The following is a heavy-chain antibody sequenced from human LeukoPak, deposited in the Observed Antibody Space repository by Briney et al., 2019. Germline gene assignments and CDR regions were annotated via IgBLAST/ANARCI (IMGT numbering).Heavy chain of an antibody. V-gene: IGHV3-21*01. CDR2: ITSSSTYI. CDR3: ARVECSSTGCYFDY. D-gene: IGHD2-2*01. CDR1: KFTFSSYS. Sequence: GGSLRLSCAASKFTFSSYSMNWVRQAPGKGLEWVSSITSSSTYIYYADPVKGRFTISRDNAKNSLYLQMNSLRAEDTAVYYCARVECSSTGCYFDYWGQGTLVTVSS. J-gene: IGHJ4*02.